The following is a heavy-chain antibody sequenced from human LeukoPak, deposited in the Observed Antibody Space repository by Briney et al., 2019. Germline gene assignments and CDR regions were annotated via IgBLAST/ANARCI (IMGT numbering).Heavy chain of an antibody. D-gene: IGHD3-22*01. CDR1: GGSISSYF. V-gene: IGHV4-59*08. CDR3: ARSTYYYDSSGYYYYFDY. CDR2: IYYSGST. J-gene: IGHJ4*02. Sequence: SETLSLTCTVSGGSISSYFWSWIRQPPGKGLEWIGYIYYSGSTIYNPSLKSRVTISVDTSKNQFSLKLNSVTAADTAVYYCARSTYYYDSSGYYYYFDYWGQGTLVTVSS.